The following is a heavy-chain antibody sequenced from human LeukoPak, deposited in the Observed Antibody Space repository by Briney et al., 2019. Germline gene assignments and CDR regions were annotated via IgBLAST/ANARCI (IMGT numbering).Heavy chain of an antibody. CDR3: ARYYGDYAFDI. Sequence: PGGSLRLSCAASGFTFSSYAMHWVRQAPGKGLEWVAVISYDGSNKYYADSVKGRFTISRDNSKNTLYLQMNSLRAEDTAVYYCARYYGDYAFDIWGQGTMVTVSS. V-gene: IGHV3-30*04. CDR2: ISYDGSNK. CDR1: GFTFSSYA. J-gene: IGHJ3*02. D-gene: IGHD4-17*01.